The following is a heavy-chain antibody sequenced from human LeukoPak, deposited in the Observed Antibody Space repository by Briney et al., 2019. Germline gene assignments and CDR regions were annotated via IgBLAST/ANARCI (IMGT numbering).Heavy chain of an antibody. J-gene: IGHJ5*02. CDR2: IYYSGST. CDR3: ARDFPMVRGSSPFDP. V-gene: IGHV4-39*07. D-gene: IGHD3-10*01. Sequence: SETLSLTCTVSGGSISSSSYYWGWIRQPPGKGLEWIGSIYYSGSTYYNPSLKSRVTISVDTSKNQFSLKLSSVTAADTAVYYCARDFPMVRGSSPFDPLGQGTLVTVSS. CDR1: GGSISSSSYY.